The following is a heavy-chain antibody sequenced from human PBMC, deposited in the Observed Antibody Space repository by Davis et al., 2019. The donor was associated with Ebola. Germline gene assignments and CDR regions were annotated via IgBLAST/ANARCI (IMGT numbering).Heavy chain of an antibody. V-gene: IGHV4-59*01. CDR3: ARNSSGFGHYDH. CDR1: GGSISSYY. J-gene: IGHJ5*02. CDR2: IYYSGST. Sequence: PSETLSLTCTVSGGSISSYYWSWIRQPPGKRLEWIGYIYYSGSTNYNPSLKTRVTMFVDTSKNLFSLDLTSVTSADTAIYYCARNSSGFGHYDHWGQGILITVSS. D-gene: IGHD3-22*01.